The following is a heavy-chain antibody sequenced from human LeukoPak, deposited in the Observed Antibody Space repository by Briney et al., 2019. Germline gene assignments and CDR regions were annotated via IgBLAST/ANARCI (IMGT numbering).Heavy chain of an antibody. CDR2: IKQDGSEK. J-gene: IGHJ4*02. D-gene: IGHD4-11*01. V-gene: IGHV3-7*05. CDR3: ARGSTTVTPRNFDY. CDR1: AFTFSSYW. Sequence: PGGSLRLSCAASAFTFSSYWMSWVRQAPGKGLEGVANIKQDGSEKYYVDSVKGRFTISRDNAKNSLYLQMNSLRAEDTAVYYCARGSTTVTPRNFDYWGQGTLVTVSS.